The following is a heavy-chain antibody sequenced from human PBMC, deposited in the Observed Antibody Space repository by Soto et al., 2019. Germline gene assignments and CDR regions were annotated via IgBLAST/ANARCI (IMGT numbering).Heavy chain of an antibody. V-gene: IGHV3-30*02. CDR2: IGNDGRLY. CDR3: AREEGQTYTGFEV. D-gene: IGHD2-2*02. J-gene: IGHJ6*01. CDR1: GFIFSSLD. Sequence: QVQLVESWGGVVQPGGSMGLSGGAFGFIFSSLDMHWVRQAPGKGLELVVNIGNDGRLYNYADSVKGRFNISRDNSQNTMYLHLNSLRGEDTAGYYCAREEGQTYTGFEVRGRGTKVTVTS.